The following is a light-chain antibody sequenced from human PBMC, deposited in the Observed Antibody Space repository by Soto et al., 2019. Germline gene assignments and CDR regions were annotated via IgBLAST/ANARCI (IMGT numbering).Light chain of an antibody. V-gene: IGLV2-14*01. CDR3: SSYTSSRTHWV. CDR1: SSDVGGYNY. CDR2: EVS. Sequence: QSALTQPASVAGSPGQSITISCTGTSSDVGGYNYVSWYQQHPGNAPKLMIYEVSNRPSGVSNRFSGSKSGNTASLTISGLQAEDEADYYCSSYTSSRTHWVFGGGTKLTVL. J-gene: IGLJ3*02.